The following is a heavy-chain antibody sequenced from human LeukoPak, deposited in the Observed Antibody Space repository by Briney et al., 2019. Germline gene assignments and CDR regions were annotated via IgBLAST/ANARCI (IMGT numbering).Heavy chain of an antibody. V-gene: IGHV3-23*01. CDR2: ISGSGGST. CDR3: AKDYFVSLSRRVNWFDP. Sequence: PGGSLRLSCAASGFNFSSYAMSWVRQAPGKGLEWVSGISGSGGSTDYADSVKGRFTISRDNSKNTLHLQMNSLRVEDTAVYYCAKDYFVSLSRRVNWFDPWGQGTLVTFSS. CDR1: GFNFSSYA. D-gene: IGHD2-2*01. J-gene: IGHJ5*02.